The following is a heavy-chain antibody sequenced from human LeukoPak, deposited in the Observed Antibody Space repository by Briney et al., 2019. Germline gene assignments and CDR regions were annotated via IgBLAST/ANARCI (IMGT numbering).Heavy chain of an antibody. Sequence: ASVKVSCKASGYTFTSYDINWVRQATGQGLEWMGWMNPNSGNTGYAQKFQGRVTMTRNTSISTAYMELSSLRSEDTAVYYCARALPKYTAMDPGDWYFDLWGRGTLVTVSS. V-gene: IGHV1-8*01. CDR1: GYTFTSYD. CDR2: MNPNSGNT. CDR3: ARALPKYTAMDPGDWYFDL. D-gene: IGHD5-18*01. J-gene: IGHJ2*01.